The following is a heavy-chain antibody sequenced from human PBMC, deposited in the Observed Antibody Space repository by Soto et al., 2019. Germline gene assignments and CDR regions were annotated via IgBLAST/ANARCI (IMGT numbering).Heavy chain of an antibody. CDR2: INPNSGGT. CDR1: GYTFTDYY. J-gene: IGHJ4*02. CDR3: ASVGRSGWYTPFDY. V-gene: IGHV1-2*02. Sequence: GASVKVSFKASGYTFTDYYIHWVRQAPGQGLEWMGWINPNSGGTNYAQKFQGRVTLTGDPSISTAYMELSSLTSDDTAVYYCASVGRSGWYTPFDYWGQGIPVTVSS. D-gene: IGHD6-19*01.